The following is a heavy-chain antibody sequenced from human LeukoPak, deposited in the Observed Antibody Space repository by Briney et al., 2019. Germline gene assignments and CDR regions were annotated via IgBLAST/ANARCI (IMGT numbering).Heavy chain of an antibody. CDR1: GYTFTSYG. V-gene: IGHV1-18*01. CDR2: ISAYNGNT. D-gene: IGHD3-10*01. CDR3: ARNLGTYGSGPNRGMDV. J-gene: IGHJ6*02. Sequence: ASVKVSCKASGYTFTSYGSSWVRQAPGQGLEWMGWISAYNGNTNYAQKLQGRVTMTTDTSTSTAYMELRSLRSDDTAVYYCARNLGTYGSGPNRGMDVWGQGTTVTVSS.